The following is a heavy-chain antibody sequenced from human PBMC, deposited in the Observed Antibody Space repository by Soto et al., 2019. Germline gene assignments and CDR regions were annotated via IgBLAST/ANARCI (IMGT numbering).Heavy chain of an antibody. J-gene: IGHJ2*01. CDR2: IAYDGNVK. V-gene: IGHV3-30*18. D-gene: IGHD6-19*01. Sequence: QVQLVESGGGVVQPGRSLRLSCAASGFTFSTFGMHWVRQGPGKGLEWVGVIAYDGNVKVYADSVKGRFTISRDNPKNTLFLQMDSLRSEDTAVYYCAKESTEYSGGWYFALWGRGTLVTVSS. CDR1: GFTFSTFG. CDR3: AKESTEYSGGWYFAL.